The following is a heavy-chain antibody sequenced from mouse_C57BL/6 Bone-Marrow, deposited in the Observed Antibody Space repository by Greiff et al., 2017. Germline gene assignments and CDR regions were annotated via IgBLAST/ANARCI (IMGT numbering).Heavy chain of an antibody. J-gene: IGHJ3*01. CDR1: GFTFSSYG. D-gene: IGHD2-4*01. V-gene: IGHV5-6*01. CDR2: ISSGGSYT. CDR3: ARLGLRQFAY. Sequence: DVQLVESGGDLVKPGGSLKLSCAASGFTFSSYGMSWVRQTPDKRLEWVATISSGGSYTYYTDSVKGRFTISRDNAKNTLYLQMSSLKSEDTAMYYCARLGLRQFAYWGQGTLVTVSA.